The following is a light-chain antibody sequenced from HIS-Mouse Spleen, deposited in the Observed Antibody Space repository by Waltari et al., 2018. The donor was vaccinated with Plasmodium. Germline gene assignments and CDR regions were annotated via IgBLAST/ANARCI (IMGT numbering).Light chain of an antibody. CDR3: YSTDSSGNHRV. CDR1: ALPKKS. Sequence: SYELPQPPSVSVSPGQTARNTCSGAALPKKSAYWYQQKSGQAPVLVIYEDSKRPSGIPERFSGSSSGTMATLTISGAQVEDEADYYCYSTDSSGNHRVFGGGTKLTVL. V-gene: IGLV3-10*01. CDR2: EDS. J-gene: IGLJ3*02.